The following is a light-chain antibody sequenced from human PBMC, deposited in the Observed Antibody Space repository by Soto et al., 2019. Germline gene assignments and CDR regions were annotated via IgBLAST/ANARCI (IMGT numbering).Light chain of an antibody. CDR1: QSVSNN. V-gene: IGKV3D-15*01. CDR3: QQYNNWPIT. Sequence: EIVLTQSPGTLGLSPGGIATLSCRSSQSVSNNYLAWYQQKPGQAPRLLVFGAYIRAAGIPDRFSGSGSGTEFTLTISSLQSEDFAVYYCQQYNNWPITFGQGTRLEIK. CDR2: GAY. J-gene: IGKJ5*01.